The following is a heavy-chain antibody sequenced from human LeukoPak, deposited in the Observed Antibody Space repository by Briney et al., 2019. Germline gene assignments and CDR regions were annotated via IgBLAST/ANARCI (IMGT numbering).Heavy chain of an antibody. J-gene: IGHJ4*02. CDR1: GGSFSGYY. V-gene: IGHV4-34*01. CDR2: INHSGST. D-gene: IGHD3-22*01. Sequence: SQTLSLTCAVYGGSFSGYYWSWIRQPPGKGLEWIGEINHSGSTNYSPSLKSRVTISVDTSKNQFSLKLSSVTAADTAVYYCARRGYYDSSGYSQYYFDYWGQGTLVTVSS. CDR3: ARRGYYDSSGYSQYYFDY.